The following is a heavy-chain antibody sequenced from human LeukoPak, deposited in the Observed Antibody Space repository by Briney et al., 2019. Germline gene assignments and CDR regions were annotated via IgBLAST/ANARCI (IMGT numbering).Heavy chain of an antibody. CDR2: IKQDGSEK. CDR1: GFTFSSYW. Sequence: PGGSLRLSCAASGFTFSSYWMSWVRQAPGKGLEWVANIKQDGSEKYYVDSVKGRFTISRDNAKNSLYLQMNSLRAEDTAVYYCAKGSYYDAIPPDYWGQGTLVTVSS. D-gene: IGHD1-26*01. CDR3: AKGSYYDAIPPDY. J-gene: IGHJ4*02. V-gene: IGHV3-7*03.